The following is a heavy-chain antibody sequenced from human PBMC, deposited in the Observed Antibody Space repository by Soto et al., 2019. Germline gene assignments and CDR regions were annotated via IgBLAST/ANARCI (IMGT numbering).Heavy chain of an antibody. D-gene: IGHD1-7*01. V-gene: IGHV1-3*01. CDR1: GYSLPTHT. J-gene: IGHJ4*02. Sequence: QGQLVQSGAEVKKPGASVRISCKASGYSLPTHTIHWVRQAPGHRLEWMGWINAANGHTKYSQNLQNSVTISSDTSESTVYMKLTGLTSDDTAIYYCARANRNYDWGPSDYWCQGTLVTVSS. CDR3: ARANRNYDWGPSDY. CDR2: INAANGHT.